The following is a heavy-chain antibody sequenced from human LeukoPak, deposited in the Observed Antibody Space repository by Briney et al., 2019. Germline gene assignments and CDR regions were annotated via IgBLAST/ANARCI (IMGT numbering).Heavy chain of an antibody. Sequence: GASVKVSCKASGYTFTGYYMHRVRQAPGQGLEWMGWISAYNGNTNYAQKLQGRVTMTTDTSTSTAYMELRSLRSDDTAVYYCARDVGSGYDPSLIFDYWGQGTLVTVSS. CDR2: ISAYNGNT. D-gene: IGHD5-12*01. J-gene: IGHJ4*02. V-gene: IGHV1-18*04. CDR3: ARDVGSGYDPSLIFDY. CDR1: GYTFTGYY.